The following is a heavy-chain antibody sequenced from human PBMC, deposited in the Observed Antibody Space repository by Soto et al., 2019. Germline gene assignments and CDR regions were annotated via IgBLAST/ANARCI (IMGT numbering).Heavy chain of an antibody. CDR1: GFSLSNFA. V-gene: IGHV3-23*01. CDR3: AKDPPTYDPYSSTDFDG. J-gene: IGHJ4*02. D-gene: IGHD2-2*01. CDR2: ISGRGSST. Sequence: EVQLLESGGGLVQPGGSLRLSCAASGFSLSNFAMTWVRQAPGKGLEWVSGISGRGSSTYYADSVKGRFTISRDSSKNTLDLQRNSLRVEDTAIYYCAKDPPTYDPYSSTDFDGWGQGTLVTVSS.